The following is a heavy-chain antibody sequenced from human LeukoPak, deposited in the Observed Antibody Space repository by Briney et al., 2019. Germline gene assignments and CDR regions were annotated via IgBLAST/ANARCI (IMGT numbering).Heavy chain of an antibody. D-gene: IGHD3-9*01. CDR2: ISSSSYI. V-gene: IGHV3-21*01. Sequence: GGSLRLSCAASGFTFSSYSMNWVRQAPGKGLEWVSSISSSSYIYYADSVKGRFTISRDNAKNSLYLQMNSLRAEDTAVYYCARGGLYYDILTGYYPYDAFDIWGQGTMVTVSS. J-gene: IGHJ3*02. CDR1: GFTFSSYS. CDR3: ARGGLYYDILTGYYPYDAFDI.